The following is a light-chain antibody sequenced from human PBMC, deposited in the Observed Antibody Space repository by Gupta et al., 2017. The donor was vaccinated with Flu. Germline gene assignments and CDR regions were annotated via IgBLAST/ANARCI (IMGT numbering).Light chain of an antibody. V-gene: IGKV3D-15*01. CDR3: QQYNNCPPWT. CDR2: GAS. J-gene: IGKJ1*01. CDR1: QTVSSN. Sequence: EIVMTQSPATLSVSPGERATRSCRASQTVSSNLSWYQQKPGQAPRLLIYGASTRASGIPARFIGSGSCTQFTLTTSSLQSEDLAVFYCQQYNNCPPWTFGQGTKVEMK.